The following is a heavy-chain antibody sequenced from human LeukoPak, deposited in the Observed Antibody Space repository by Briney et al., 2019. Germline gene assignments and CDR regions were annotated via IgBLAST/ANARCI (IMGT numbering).Heavy chain of an antibody. CDR3: ARDPNGDYIGTFDM. CDR2: ISGSGGST. Sequence: GGSLRLSCAASEFTFSSYGMSWVRQAPGKGLEWVSSISGSGGSTQYADSVQGRFAISRDNSKNTLYLQMNSLRVEDTAVYFCARDPNGDYIGTFDMWGRGTMVTVSS. V-gene: IGHV3-23*01. CDR1: EFTFSSYG. J-gene: IGHJ3*02. D-gene: IGHD4-17*01.